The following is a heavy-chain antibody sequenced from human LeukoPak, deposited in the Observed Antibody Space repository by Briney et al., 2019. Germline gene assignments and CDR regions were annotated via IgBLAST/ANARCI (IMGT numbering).Heavy chain of an antibody. CDR3: ARDNDYSGWFDP. Sequence: AGGSLRLSCAASGFTVSSNYMSWVRQAPGKGLEWVSVIYSGGSTYYADSVKGRFTISRDNSKNTLYLQMNSLRAEDTAVYYCARDNDYSGWFDPWGQGTLVTVPS. D-gene: IGHD4-11*01. V-gene: IGHV3-66*02. CDR1: GFTVSSNY. J-gene: IGHJ5*02. CDR2: IYSGGST.